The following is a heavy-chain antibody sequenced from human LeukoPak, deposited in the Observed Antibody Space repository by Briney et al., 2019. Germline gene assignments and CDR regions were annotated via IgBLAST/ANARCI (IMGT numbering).Heavy chain of an antibody. V-gene: IGHV4-34*01. Sequence: SETLSLTCAVYGGSFSSYYWSWIRKPPGKGLEWIGEITHSGSTHYNPSLKSRVTISLDTSKSQFSLKLSSVTAADTAVYYCARVTRFNQFGELWFDYWGRGTLLTVSS. D-gene: IGHD3-10*01. CDR1: GGSFSSYY. CDR3: ARVTRFNQFGELWFDY. J-gene: IGHJ4*02. CDR2: ITHSGST.